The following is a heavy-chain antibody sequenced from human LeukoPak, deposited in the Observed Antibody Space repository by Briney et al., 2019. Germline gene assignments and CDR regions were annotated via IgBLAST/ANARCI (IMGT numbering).Heavy chain of an antibody. CDR2: ISSSSGAI. CDR3: AREYYYDSSGYL. V-gene: IGHV3-48*01. D-gene: IGHD3-22*01. J-gene: IGHJ4*02. CDR1: GFTFSRYN. Sequence: PGGSLRLSCAASGFTFSRYNMNWVRQAPGKGLEWVSYISSSSGAIYYADSVKGRFTISRDNAKNSLYLQMNSLRAEDTAVYYCAREYYYDSSGYLWGQGTLVTVSS.